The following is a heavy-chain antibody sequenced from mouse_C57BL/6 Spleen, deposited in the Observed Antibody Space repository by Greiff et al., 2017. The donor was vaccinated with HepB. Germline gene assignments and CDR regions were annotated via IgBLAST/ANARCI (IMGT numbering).Heavy chain of an antibody. V-gene: IGHV1-55*01. D-gene: IGHD1-1*01. CDR2: IYPGSGST. CDR1: GYTFTSYW. Sequence: QVQLKQPGAELVKPGASVKMSCKASGYTFTSYWITWVKQRPGQGLEWIGDIYPGSGSTNYNEKFKSKATLTVDTSSSTAYMQLSSLTSEDSAVYYCARALYGSSYWYFDVWGTGTTVTGSS. CDR3: ARALYGSSYWYFDV. J-gene: IGHJ1*03.